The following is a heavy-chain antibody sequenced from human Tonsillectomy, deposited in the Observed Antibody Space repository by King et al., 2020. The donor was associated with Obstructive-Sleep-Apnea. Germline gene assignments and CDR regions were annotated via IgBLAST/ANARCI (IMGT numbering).Heavy chain of an antibody. CDR1: GGSISSNSY. D-gene: IGHD5-18*01. CDR3: ARADRDIAMGLFDY. V-gene: IGHV4-39*07. Sequence: LQLQESGPGLVKPSETLSLTCTVSGGSISSNSYWGWIRQPPGKGLEWIGHIYYSGSTYYNPSLKSRVTISVDTSKNQFSLELNSVTAADTAVCYCARADRDIAMGLFDYWGQGTLVTVSS. CDR2: IYYSGST. J-gene: IGHJ4*02.